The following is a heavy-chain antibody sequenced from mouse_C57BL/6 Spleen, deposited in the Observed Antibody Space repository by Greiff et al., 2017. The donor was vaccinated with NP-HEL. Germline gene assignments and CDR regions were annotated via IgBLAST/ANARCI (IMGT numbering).Heavy chain of an antibody. J-gene: IGHJ2*01. Sequence: QVQLQQPGAELVMPGASVKLSCKASGYTFTSYWMHWVKQRPGQGLEWIGEIDPSDSYTNYNQKFKGKSTLTVDKSSSTADMQLSSLTSEDSAVYYCAINPLDYWGQGTTLTVSS. V-gene: IGHV1-69*01. CDR1: GYTFTSYW. CDR2: IDPSDSYT. CDR3: AINPLDY.